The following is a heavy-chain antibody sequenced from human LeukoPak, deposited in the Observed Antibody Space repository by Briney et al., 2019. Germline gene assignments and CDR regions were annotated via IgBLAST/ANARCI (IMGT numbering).Heavy chain of an antibody. V-gene: IGHV4-39*07. CDR1: GGSISSSSYY. D-gene: IGHD6-13*01. CDR3: ARVCDSYSSSWGDYWFDP. J-gene: IGHJ5*02. Sequence: SETLSLTCTVSGGSISSSSYYWGWIRQPPGKGLEWIGSIYYSGSTDYNPSLKSRVTISVDTSKNQFSLTLSCVTAADTAVYYCARVCDSYSSSWGDYWFDPWGQGTLVTVSS. CDR2: IYYSGST.